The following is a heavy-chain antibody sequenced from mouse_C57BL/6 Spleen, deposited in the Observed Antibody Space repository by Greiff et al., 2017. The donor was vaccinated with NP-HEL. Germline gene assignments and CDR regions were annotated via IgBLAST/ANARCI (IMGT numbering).Heavy chain of an antibody. D-gene: IGHD2-12*01. CDR1: GYTFTDYN. CDR2: INPNNGGT. Sequence: EVQLQQSGPELVKPGASVKMSCKASGYTFTDYNMHWVKQSHGQSLEWIGYINPNNGGTSYNQKFKGKATLTVNKSSSTAYMELRSLTSEDSAVYCCARDYTHLDYWGQGTTLTGSS. CDR3: ARDYTHLDY. V-gene: IGHV1-22*01. J-gene: IGHJ2*01.